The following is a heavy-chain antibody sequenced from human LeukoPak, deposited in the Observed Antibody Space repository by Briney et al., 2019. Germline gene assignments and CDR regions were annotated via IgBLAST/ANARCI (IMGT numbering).Heavy chain of an antibody. D-gene: IGHD6-13*01. CDR1: VFTYSRYW. CDR2: IKQDGSKT. CDR3: ARIPIAAAGDIDY. V-gene: IGHV3-7*05. Sequence: GGSLRLSCAASVFTYSRYWMSWVRQAPGKGLEWVANIKQDGSKTYYVDSVKGRFTISRDNAKNSLYLQMNSLRAEDTAVYYCARIPIAAAGDIDYWGQGTLVTVSS. J-gene: IGHJ4*02.